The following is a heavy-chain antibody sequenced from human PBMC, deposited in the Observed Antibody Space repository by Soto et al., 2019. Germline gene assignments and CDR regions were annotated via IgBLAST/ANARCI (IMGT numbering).Heavy chain of an antibody. Sequence: QITLKESGPTLVKPTQTLTLTCTFSGFSLSTSGVGVGWIRQPPGKALEWLALIYWDDDKRYSPSLKSRLTITKDTSKNQVVLTMTNMDPVATATYYGAHRRSTYYYDSTFDPWGQGTLVTVSS. D-gene: IGHD3-22*01. CDR1: GFSLSTSGVG. CDR3: AHRRSTYYYDSTFDP. CDR2: IYWDDDK. V-gene: IGHV2-5*02. J-gene: IGHJ5*02.